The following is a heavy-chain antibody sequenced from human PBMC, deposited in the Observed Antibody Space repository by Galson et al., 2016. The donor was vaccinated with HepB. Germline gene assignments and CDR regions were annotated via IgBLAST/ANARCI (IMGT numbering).Heavy chain of an antibody. CDR2: INTNTGKP. Sequence: SVKVSCKASGYTFTNYAMNWVRQAPGQGLEWMGWINTNTGKPKYAQGFTGRFVFSLDTSVSTAYLQISSLKAEDTAVYYCARVGDIRFGGNWFDPWGQGTLVTVSS. V-gene: IGHV7-4-1*02. CDR3: ARVGDIRFGGNWFDP. D-gene: IGHD3-10*01. J-gene: IGHJ5*02. CDR1: GYTFTNYA.